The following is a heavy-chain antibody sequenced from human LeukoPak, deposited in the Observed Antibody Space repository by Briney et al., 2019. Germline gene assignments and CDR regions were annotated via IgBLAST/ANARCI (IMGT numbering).Heavy chain of an antibody. D-gene: IGHD3-22*01. V-gene: IGHV3-33*01. CDR1: GFTFSSYG. CDR2: IWYDGSNK. Sequence: GGYLRLSCAASGFTFSSYGMHWVRQAPGKGLEWVAVIWYDGSNKYYADSVKGRFTISRDNSKNTLYLQMNSLRAEDTAVYYCARVGDSSGYYPFDYWGQGTLVTVSS. J-gene: IGHJ4*02. CDR3: ARVGDSSGYYPFDY.